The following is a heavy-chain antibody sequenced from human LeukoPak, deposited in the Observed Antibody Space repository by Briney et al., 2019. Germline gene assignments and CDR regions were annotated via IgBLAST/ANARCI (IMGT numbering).Heavy chain of an antibody. Sequence: GGSLRLSCAASGFTFSSYGMHWVRQAPGKGLEWVAVISYDGSNKYYVDSVKGRFTISRDHSKNTLYLQMNSLRADDTAVYYCASSNGFAESYNWFDPWGQGTLVTVSS. V-gene: IGHV3-30*03. J-gene: IGHJ5*02. CDR1: GFTFSSYG. CDR3: ASSNGFAESYNWFDP. D-gene: IGHD3-10*01. CDR2: ISYDGSNK.